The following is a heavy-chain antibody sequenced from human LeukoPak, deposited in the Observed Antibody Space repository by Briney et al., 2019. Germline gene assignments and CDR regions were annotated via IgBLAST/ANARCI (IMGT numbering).Heavy chain of an antibody. J-gene: IGHJ1*01. D-gene: IGHD2-21*02. CDR3: ARGSKHIVVVTAIPGTEYFQH. Sequence: GASVKVSCKASGYTFTSYYMHWVRQAPGQGLEWMGIINPSGGSTSYAQKFQGRVTMTRDTSTSTVYMELSSLRSEDTAVYHCARGSKHIVVVTAIPGTEYFQHWGQGTLVTVSS. CDR2: INPSGGST. V-gene: IGHV1-46*01. CDR1: GYTFTSYY.